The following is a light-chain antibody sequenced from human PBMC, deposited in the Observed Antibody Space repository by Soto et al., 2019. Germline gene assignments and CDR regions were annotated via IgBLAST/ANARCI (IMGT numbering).Light chain of an antibody. V-gene: IGLV1-40*01. CDR2: GNS. CDR1: SSNIGAGYD. J-gene: IGLJ7*01. Sequence: QSVLTQPPSVSEAPGQRVTISCTGSSSNIGAGYDVHWYQQLPGAAPKLLIYGNSNRPSGVPDRFSGSKSGTSASLAITGLQAEDEADYYCAAWDDSLKEPVFGGGTKLTVL. CDR3: AAWDDSLKEPV.